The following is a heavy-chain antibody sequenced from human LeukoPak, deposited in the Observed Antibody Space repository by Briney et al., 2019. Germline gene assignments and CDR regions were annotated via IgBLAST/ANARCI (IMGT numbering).Heavy chain of an antibody. V-gene: IGHV3-23*01. CDR2: ITASGGNT. Sequence: GGSLRLSCAASGFTFSSYAMGWVRQAPGKGLEWVSAITASGGNTYYADSVKGRFTISRDNSKNTLYLQVNSLRAEDTAVYYCAKANGYSYGRYYFDYWGQGTLVTVSS. CDR3: AKANGYSYGRYYFDY. CDR1: GFTFSSYA. D-gene: IGHD5-18*01. J-gene: IGHJ4*02.